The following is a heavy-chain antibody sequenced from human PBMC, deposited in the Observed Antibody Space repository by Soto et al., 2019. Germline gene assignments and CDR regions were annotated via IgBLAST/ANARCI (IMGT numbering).Heavy chain of an antibody. Sequence: QVQLVQSGAEVKKPGASVKVSCKASGYTFTGYYMHWVRQAPGQGLEWMGWINPNSGGTNYAQTFQGRVTMTRDTYISTAYMERSRLRSDDTAVYYCARDLLRYCSGGSCYIGWFDPWGQGTLVTVSS. CDR2: INPNSGGT. CDR3: ARDLLRYCSGGSCYIGWFDP. D-gene: IGHD2-15*01. J-gene: IGHJ5*02. CDR1: GYTFTGYY. V-gene: IGHV1-2*02.